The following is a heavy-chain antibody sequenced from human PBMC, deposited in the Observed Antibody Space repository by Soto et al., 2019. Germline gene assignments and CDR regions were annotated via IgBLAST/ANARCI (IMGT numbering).Heavy chain of an antibody. D-gene: IGHD3-22*01. Sequence: PLETLSLTCTVSGGSVSSGNYYWSWIRQPPGEGLEWIGYFYYTGSINYNPSLKSRVTISIDASKNQFSLRLSSVTAADTAIYYCARSMFYSDGSNYSPFDYWGQGTLVTVS. CDR2: FYYTGSI. V-gene: IGHV4-61*01. CDR3: ARSMFYSDGSNYSPFDY. CDR1: GGSVSSGNYY. J-gene: IGHJ4*02.